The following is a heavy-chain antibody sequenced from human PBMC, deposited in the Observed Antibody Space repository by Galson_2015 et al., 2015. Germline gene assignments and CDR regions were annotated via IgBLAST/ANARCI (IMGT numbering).Heavy chain of an antibody. CDR3: ARSEMTTVTMDAFDL. V-gene: IGHV3-33*01. CDR1: GFTFSSDG. Sequence: SLRLSCAASGFTFSSDGMHWVRLAPGKGLEWVAVIWNDGSYKYYGDSVKGRFTISRDNSQNTLYLQMNSLRAEDTAMYYCARSEMTTVTMDAFDLWGQGTMVTVSS. CDR2: IWNDGSYK. J-gene: IGHJ3*01. D-gene: IGHD4-17*01.